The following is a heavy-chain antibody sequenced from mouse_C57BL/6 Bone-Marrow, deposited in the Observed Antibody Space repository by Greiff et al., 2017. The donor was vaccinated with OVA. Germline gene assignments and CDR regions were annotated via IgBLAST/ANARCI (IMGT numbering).Heavy chain of an antibody. J-gene: IGHJ2*01. Sequence: QVQLQQPGAELVMPGASVKLSCKASGYTFTSYWMHWVKQRPGQGLEWIGEIDPSDSYTNYNQKFKGKSTLTVDKSSSTAYMQLSSLTSEDSAVYYCARWEFYGNYGYWGQGTTLTVSS. CDR1: GYTFTSYW. D-gene: IGHD2-1*01. CDR3: ARWEFYGNYGY. V-gene: IGHV1-69*01. CDR2: IDPSDSYT.